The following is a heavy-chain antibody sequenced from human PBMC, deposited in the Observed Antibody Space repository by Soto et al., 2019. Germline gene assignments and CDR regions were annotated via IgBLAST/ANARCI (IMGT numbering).Heavy chain of an antibody. CDR2: INPSGGRT. D-gene: IGHD1-26*01. J-gene: IGHJ4*02. CDR3: AREEVGLWTW. Sequence: QVQLVQSGTEVKKPGASVKVSCTASGYSFTNYQMHWVRQAPGQGLEWMGIINPSGGRTIYAQKFQGRVTMTSDTSTSTVYLQLSRLRSGDTAVYYCAREEVGLWTWWGQGTLVIVSS. CDR1: GYSFTNYQ. V-gene: IGHV1-46*01.